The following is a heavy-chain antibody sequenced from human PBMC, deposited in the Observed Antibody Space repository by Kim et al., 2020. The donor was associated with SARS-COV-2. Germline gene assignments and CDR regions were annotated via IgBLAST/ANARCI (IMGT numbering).Heavy chain of an antibody. CDR3: AREAVAGSFDY. V-gene: IGHV1-3*01. Sequence: NNRSSQKCQGRRSITRDTSATTAYMEVSGLVSEDTAVYYCAREAVAGSFDYWGQGTLVTVSS. J-gene: IGHJ4*02. D-gene: IGHD6-19*01. CDR2: NN.